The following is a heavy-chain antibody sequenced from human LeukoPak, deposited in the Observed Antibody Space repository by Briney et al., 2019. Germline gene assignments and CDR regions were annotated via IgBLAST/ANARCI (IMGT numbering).Heavy chain of an antibody. D-gene: IGHD3-22*01. CDR3: ARDLNYYDSSTYDPYYGMDV. CDR2: ISTSSPYI. V-gene: IGHV3-21*01. J-gene: IGHJ6*02. CDR1: GFTFSTYG. Sequence: GGSLRLSCAASGFTFSTYGMHWVRQAPGKGLEWVSSISTSSPYIYYADSVKGRFIISRDTARNSLYLQMNSLRAEDTAIYFCARDLNYYDSSTYDPYYGMDVWGQGTTVTVSS.